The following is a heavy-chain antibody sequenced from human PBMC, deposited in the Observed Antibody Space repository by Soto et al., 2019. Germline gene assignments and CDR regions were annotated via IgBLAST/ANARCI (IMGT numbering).Heavy chain of an antibody. CDR2: MNPNSGNT. D-gene: IGHD3-3*01. J-gene: IGHJ5*02. Sequence: ASVKVSCKASGYTFTSYDINWVRQATGQGLEWMGWMNPNSGNTGYSQIFQGRVTITRDTSASTAYMELSSLRSEDTAVYYCASLSLGSGYYHWGQGTLVTVSS. CDR1: GYTFTSYD. V-gene: IGHV1-8*01. CDR3: ASLSLGSGYYH.